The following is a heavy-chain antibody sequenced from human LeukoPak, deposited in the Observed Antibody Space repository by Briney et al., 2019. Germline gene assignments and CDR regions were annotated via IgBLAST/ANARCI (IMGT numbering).Heavy chain of an antibody. CDR2: INHSGST. CDR1: GGSFSGYY. V-gene: IGHV4-34*01. J-gene: IGHJ6*02. Sequence: SETLSLTCAVYGGSFSGYYWSWICQPPGKGLEWIGEINHSGSTNYNPSLKSRVTISVDTSKNQFSLKLSSVTAADTAVYYCARGVSIAAAGTAYYGMDVWGQGTTVTVSS. D-gene: IGHD6-13*01. CDR3: ARGVSIAAAGTAYYGMDV.